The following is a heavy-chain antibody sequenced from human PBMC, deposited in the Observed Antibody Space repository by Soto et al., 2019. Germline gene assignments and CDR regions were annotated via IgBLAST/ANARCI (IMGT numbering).Heavy chain of an antibody. Sequence: QVQLVQSGAEVKKPGSSVKVSCKASGGTFSSYAISWVRQAPGQGLEWMGGIIPIFGTANYAQKFQGRVTITADESTSTAYMELSSLRSEDTAVFYCARSVNQVLWFGEFLGSGAYYWGQGTLVTVSS. CDR1: GGTFSSYA. V-gene: IGHV1-69*01. CDR2: IIPIFGTA. D-gene: IGHD3-10*01. J-gene: IGHJ4*02. CDR3: ARSVNQVLWFGEFLGSGAYY.